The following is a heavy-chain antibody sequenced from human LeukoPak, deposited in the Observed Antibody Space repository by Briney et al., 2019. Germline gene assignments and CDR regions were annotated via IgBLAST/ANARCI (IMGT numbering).Heavy chain of an antibody. J-gene: IGHJ4*02. CDR2: ISNRGDYI. V-gene: IGHV3-21*01. D-gene: IGHD6-13*01. CDR1: GFTFTSYS. CDR3: ARAFPYSSSWYYFDY. Sequence: GGSLRLSCSASGFTFTSYSMNWVRQAPGKGLEWVSSISNRGDYIYYADSVKGRFTISRDNAKNSLYLQMNSLRAEDTAVYYCARAFPYSSSWYYFDYWGQGTLVSVSS.